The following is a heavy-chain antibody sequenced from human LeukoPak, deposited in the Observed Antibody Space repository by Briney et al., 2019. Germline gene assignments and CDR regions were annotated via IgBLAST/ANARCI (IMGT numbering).Heavy chain of an antibody. CDR1: GDSISSSSYY. Sequence: SETLSLTCTVSGDSISSSSYYWGWIRQPQGKGLEWIESIYYSGRTYYSPTLKSRVTISVHTSKNQFSLKLSSVTAADTAGYYCARHYLPGSGNSGYMDVWGKGTTVTVSS. CDR3: ARHYLPGSGNSGYMDV. V-gene: IGHV4-39*01. J-gene: IGHJ6*03. CDR2: IYYSGRT. D-gene: IGHD3-10*01.